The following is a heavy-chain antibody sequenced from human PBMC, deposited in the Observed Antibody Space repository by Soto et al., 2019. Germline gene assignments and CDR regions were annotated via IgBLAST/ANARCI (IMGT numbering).Heavy chain of an antibody. J-gene: IGHJ3*02. V-gene: IGHV3-7*01. CDR1: GFTFSSYW. CDR2: IKQDGSEK. CDR3: AKDVFRYSGYSNAFDI. D-gene: IGHD5-12*01. Sequence: PGGSLRLSCAASGFTFSSYWMSWVRQAPGKGLEWVANIKQDGSEKYYVESVKGRFTISRDNSKNTLYLQMNSLRAEDTAVYYCAKDVFRYSGYSNAFDIWGQGTMVTVSS.